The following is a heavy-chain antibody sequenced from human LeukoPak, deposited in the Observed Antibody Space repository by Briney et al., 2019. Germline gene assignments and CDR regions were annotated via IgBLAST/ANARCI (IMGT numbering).Heavy chain of an antibody. D-gene: IGHD5-24*01. CDR2: IKKDGSVK. J-gene: IGHJ4*02. CDR1: GFSFSDSW. CDR3: ADGDGYSY. Sequence: PGGSLRLSCVASGFSFSDSWMSWVRQAPGKGLEWVADIKKDGSVKEYVDSVKGRFTISRDNAKNSLYLQMNSLRAEDTAVYYCADGDGYSYWGQGTLVTVSS. V-gene: IGHV3-7*01.